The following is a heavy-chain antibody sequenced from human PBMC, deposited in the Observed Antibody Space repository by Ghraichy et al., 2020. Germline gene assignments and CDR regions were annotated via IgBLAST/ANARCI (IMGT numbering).Heavy chain of an antibody. D-gene: IGHD2/OR15-2a*01. V-gene: IGHV3-7*01. J-gene: IGHJ4*02. CDR3: ARGGVRFSEGANMDY. Sequence: GGSLRLSCAASGFTFSTYWMTWVRQAPGKGLEWVANINEDGSETFYVDSVDSGEGRFTISRDNGKNSLYLEMNSLSDEDTAVYYCARGGVRFSEGANMDYWGRGTLVTVSS. CDR2: INEDGSET. CDR1: GFTFSTYW.